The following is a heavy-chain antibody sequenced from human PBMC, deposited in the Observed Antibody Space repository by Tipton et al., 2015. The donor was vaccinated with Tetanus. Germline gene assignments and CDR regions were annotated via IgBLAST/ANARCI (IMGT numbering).Heavy chain of an antibody. D-gene: IGHD3-10*01. CDR3: ARVRGEFGIWFGEVYGMDV. CDR1: GYTFTGYY. CDR2: INPNSGGT. V-gene: IGHV1-2*02. Sequence: QSGAEVKKPGASVKVSCKASGYTFTGYYMHWVRQAPGQGLEWMGWINPNSGGTNYAQKFQGRVTMTRDTSISTAYMELSRLRSDDTAVYYCARVRGEFGIWFGEVYGMDVWGQGTTVTVSS. J-gene: IGHJ6*02.